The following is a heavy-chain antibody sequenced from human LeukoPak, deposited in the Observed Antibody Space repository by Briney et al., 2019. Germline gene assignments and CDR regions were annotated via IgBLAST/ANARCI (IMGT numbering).Heavy chain of an antibody. D-gene: IGHD3-22*01. CDR3: AKAHFDDSSGYGPPGYFDY. CDR1: GFTFDDYA. V-gene: IGHV3-43*02. J-gene: IGHJ4*02. Sequence: PGGSLRLSCAASGFTFDDYAMHWVRQAPGKGLEWVSLISGDGGSTYYADSVKGRFTISRDNSKNSLYLQMNSLRTEDTALYYCAKAHFDDSSGYGPPGYFDYWGQGTLVTASS. CDR2: ISGDGGST.